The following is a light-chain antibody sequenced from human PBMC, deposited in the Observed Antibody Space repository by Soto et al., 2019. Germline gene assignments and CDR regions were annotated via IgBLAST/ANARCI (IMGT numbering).Light chain of an antibody. V-gene: IGLV1-51*02. CDR3: GTWESSLSGYV. J-gene: IGLJ1*01. CDR2: ENN. Sequence: QSVLTQPPSVSAAPGQKVTISCSGSSSNIGNNYVSWYQQLPGTAPKLLIYENNRRPSGIPDRFSGSKSGTSATLGITGLQTGDGADYYCGTWESSLSGYVFGTGTKVTVL. CDR1: SSNIGNNY.